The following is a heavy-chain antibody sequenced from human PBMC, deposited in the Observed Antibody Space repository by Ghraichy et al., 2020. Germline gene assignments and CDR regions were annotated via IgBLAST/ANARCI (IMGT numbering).Heavy chain of an antibody. D-gene: IGHD3-16*01. J-gene: IGHJ6*02. Sequence: GGSLGLSCAASGFTFSDYYMSWIRQAPGKGLEWVSYISSSGSTIYYADSVKGRFTISRDNAKNSLYLQMNSLRAEDTAVYYCARDLGELPVEYYYGMDVWGQGTTVTVSS. CDR2: ISSSGSTI. V-gene: IGHV3-11*01. CDR1: GFTFSDYY. CDR3: ARDLGELPVEYYYGMDV.